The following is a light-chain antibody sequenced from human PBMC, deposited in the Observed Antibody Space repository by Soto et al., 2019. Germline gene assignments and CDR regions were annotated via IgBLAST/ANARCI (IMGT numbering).Light chain of an antibody. CDR2: GAS. CDR1: QSVSSSY. V-gene: IGKV3-20*01. Sequence: EIVLTQSPGTLSLSPGERATLSCRASQSVSSSYLAWYQQKPGQAPRLLIYGASSRATGIPDRFSGSGSGTYFTLIISRLEPEDFAVYYCQQYGSSPPRTFGHGTKLEIK. CDR3: QQYGSSPPRT. J-gene: IGKJ2*01.